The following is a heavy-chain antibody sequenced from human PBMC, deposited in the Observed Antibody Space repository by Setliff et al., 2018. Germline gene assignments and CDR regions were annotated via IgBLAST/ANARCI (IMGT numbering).Heavy chain of an antibody. J-gene: IGHJ4*02. CDR3: SRLVRYCSKTTCQTASGAEL. D-gene: IGHD2-8*01. CDR1: GYTFSHSG. CDR2: ISVYTGNT. V-gene: IGHV1-18*01. Sequence: ASVKVSCKASGYTFSHSGITWVRQAPGQGLEWMGWISVYTGNTNYAPKLQGRVTMTTDASTSTAYMELRGPTSDDTAVYYCSRLVRYCSKTTCQTASGAELWGQGTLVTVSS.